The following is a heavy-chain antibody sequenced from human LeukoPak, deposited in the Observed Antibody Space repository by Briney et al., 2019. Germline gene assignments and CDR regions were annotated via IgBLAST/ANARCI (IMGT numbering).Heavy chain of an antibody. CDR2: ISSSSSYI. D-gene: IGHD3-22*01. CDR1: GFTFSSYS. CDR3: ARRRVSYYDSSGYYPDFDY. Sequence: GGSLRLSCAASGFTFSSYSMNWARQAPGKGLEWVSSISSSSSYIYYADSVKGRFTISRDNAKNSLYLQMNSLRAEDTAVYYCARRRVSYYDSSGYYPDFDYWGQGTLVTVSS. V-gene: IGHV3-21*01. J-gene: IGHJ4*02.